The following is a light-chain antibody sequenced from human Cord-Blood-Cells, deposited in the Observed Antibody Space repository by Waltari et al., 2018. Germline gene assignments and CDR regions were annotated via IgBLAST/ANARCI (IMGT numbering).Light chain of an antibody. V-gene: IGLV2-14*01. Sequence: QSALTQPDSVSGSPGQSITISCTGTSSDVGGYNYVSWYQQHPGKAPKLMIYEVSNRPPGVAMCFSGSNAGNTASLTISGRQADDEADYYCSSYTSSSTRVFGTGTKVTVL. CDR3: SSYTSSSTRV. CDR1: SSDVGGYNY. J-gene: IGLJ1*01. CDR2: EVS.